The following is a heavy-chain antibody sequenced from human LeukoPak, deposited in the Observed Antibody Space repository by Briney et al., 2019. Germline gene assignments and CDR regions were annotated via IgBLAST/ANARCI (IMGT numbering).Heavy chain of an antibody. J-gene: IGHJ4*02. CDR3: AKSPGYWTHDY. V-gene: IGHV3-23*01. Sequence: GGSLRLSCAGSEFTSSSPGMTWVRQAPGKGLEWVSSITGYGVTAYYADSVRGRFTVSTDSSKSTLYLQMNSLRAEDMAIYYCAKSPGYWTHDYWGQGILVTVSS. D-gene: IGHD1-1*01. CDR1: EFTSSSPG. CDR2: ITGYGVTA.